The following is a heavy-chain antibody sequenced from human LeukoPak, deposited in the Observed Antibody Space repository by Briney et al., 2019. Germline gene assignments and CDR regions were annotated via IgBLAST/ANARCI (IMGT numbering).Heavy chain of an antibody. CDR1: GGSISSGGYY. CDR3: ARVYDFWSGYYSFDY. Sequence: SQTLSLTCTVSGGSISSGGYYWSWLRQHPGTGLERIGYIYYSGSTYYNPSLKSRVTISVDTSKNQFSLKLSSVTAADTAVYYCARVYDFWSGYYSFDYWGQGTLVTVSS. D-gene: IGHD3-3*01. V-gene: IGHV4-31*03. J-gene: IGHJ4*02. CDR2: IYYSGST.